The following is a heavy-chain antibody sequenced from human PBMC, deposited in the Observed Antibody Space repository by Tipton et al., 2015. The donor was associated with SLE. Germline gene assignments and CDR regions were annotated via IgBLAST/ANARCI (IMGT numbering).Heavy chain of an antibody. CDR2: ISGSGGST. CDR1: GFTFSSYT. J-gene: IGHJ1*01. V-gene: IGHV3-23*01. CDR3: AKTPPDIVVVVAATEYFQH. D-gene: IGHD2-15*01. Sequence: SLRLSCAASGFTFSSYTMSWVRQAPGKGLEWVSAISGSGGSTYYADSVKGRFTISRDNSKNTLYLQMNSLRAEDTAVYYCAKTPPDIVVVVAATEYFQHWGQGTLVTVSS.